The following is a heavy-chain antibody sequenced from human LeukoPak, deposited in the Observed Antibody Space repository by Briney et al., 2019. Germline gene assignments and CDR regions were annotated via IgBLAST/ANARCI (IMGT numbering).Heavy chain of an antibody. CDR2: MWSDGGFK. V-gene: IGHV3-33*01. D-gene: IGHD6-13*01. CDR1: GFTFSGYG. J-gene: IGHJ4*02. CDR3: ARVRGTYSSNWFSDY. Sequence: GGSLRLSCAASGFTFSGYGMHWVRQAPGKGLEWVAGMWSDGGFKFYADSVKGRFTISRDNSKDTLYLQMNSLRAEDTAVYYCARVRGTYSSNWFSDYWGQGTLVTVSS.